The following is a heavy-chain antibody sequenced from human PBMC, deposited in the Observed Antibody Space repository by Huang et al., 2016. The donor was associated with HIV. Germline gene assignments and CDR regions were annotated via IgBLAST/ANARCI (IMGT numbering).Heavy chain of an antibody. CDR2: ISASSGDT. CDR1: GYTFTSDG. D-gene: IGHD3-22*01. V-gene: IGHV1-18*01. J-gene: IGHJ3*02. CDR3: ARDPKYHRIGYYRQRRGIDI. Sequence: QIQLMQSGPELKQPGASVKISCKASGYTFTSDGITWVRQAPGQGPDGMGWISASSGDTEYAQKFQGRVTLTTDTSTNMAYMELRSLRSDDTAKYYCARDPKYHRIGYYRQRRGIDIWGQGTMVSVSS.